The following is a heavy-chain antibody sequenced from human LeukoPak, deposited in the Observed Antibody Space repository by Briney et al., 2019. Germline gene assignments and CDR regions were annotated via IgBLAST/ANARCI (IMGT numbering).Heavy chain of an antibody. J-gene: IGHJ4*02. CDR2: ITSDESGT. Sequence: GGPLTLSCAASGFTFGSYWMHWVRHAPGKGLVWVSCITSDESGTNYADSVKGRFTISRNNAKDTLYLLMNSPSAGDTAVYYCARALTYASQRIDWGQGTLVTV. CDR3: ARALTYASQRID. V-gene: IGHV3-74*01. CDR1: GFTFGSYW. D-gene: IGHD2-2*01.